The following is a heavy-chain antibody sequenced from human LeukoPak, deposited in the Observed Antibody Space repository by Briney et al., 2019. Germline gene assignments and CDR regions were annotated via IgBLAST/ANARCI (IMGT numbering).Heavy chain of an antibody. CDR3: ARDRGYTTPDH. J-gene: IGHJ4*02. CDR2: LSSDGSRT. CDR1: GFTFSNYW. V-gene: IGHV3-74*01. D-gene: IGHD5-18*01. Sequence: GGSLRLSCAASGFTFSNYWMYWVRQAPGKGLVWVSHLSSDGSRTSYADSVKGRFTISRDNANNTLYLQMNSLRAEDTAVYYCARDRGYTTPDHWGQGTLVTVSS.